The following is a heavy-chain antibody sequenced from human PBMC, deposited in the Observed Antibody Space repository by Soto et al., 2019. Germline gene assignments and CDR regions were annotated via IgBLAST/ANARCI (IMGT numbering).Heavy chain of an antibody. CDR2: ITSTSSAI. D-gene: IGHD1-1*01. CDR1: GFPFSFYS. Sequence: GVSLRLSCAASGFPFSFYSMNWVRQAPGKGLEWISYITSTSSAINYADSVRGRFTTSRDNAMRSLFLHMNSLRDEDTAVYYCARDGKGAAYTHGPYYFDYWGEGALVTSPQ. V-gene: IGHV3-48*02. CDR3: ARDGKGAAYTHGPYYFDY. J-gene: IGHJ4*02.